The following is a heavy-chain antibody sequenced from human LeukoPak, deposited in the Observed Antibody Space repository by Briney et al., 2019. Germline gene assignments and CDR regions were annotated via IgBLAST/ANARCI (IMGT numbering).Heavy chain of an antibody. CDR3: ANYDYVWGSSH. D-gene: IGHD3-16*01. Sequence: PGGSLRRSGAASGFTGSSNYRSWVRQAPGKGREGGSVIYSGGSTYDPDSVKGRFTISSDNSKNTLYLQMNSMRAEDTAVYYCANYDYVWGSSHWGQGTLVTVSS. CDR2: IYSGGST. J-gene: IGHJ4*02. V-gene: IGHV3-53*01. CDR1: GFTGSSNY.